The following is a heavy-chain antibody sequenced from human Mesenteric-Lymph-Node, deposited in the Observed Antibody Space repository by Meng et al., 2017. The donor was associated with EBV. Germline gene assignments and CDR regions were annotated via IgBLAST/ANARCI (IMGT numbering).Heavy chain of an antibody. CDR3: ARVISADGRLDY. Sequence: EVQLVESGGGLVKPGGSLRLSCAASGFTFSSYNMNWVRQAPGKGVEWVSSISSSSSYIYYADSVKGRFTISRDNAKNSLYLQMNSLRAEDTAVYYCARVISADGRLDYWGQGTMVTVSS. J-gene: IGHJ4*02. CDR1: GFTFSSYN. CDR2: ISSSSSYI. D-gene: IGHD3-10*01. V-gene: IGHV3-21*01.